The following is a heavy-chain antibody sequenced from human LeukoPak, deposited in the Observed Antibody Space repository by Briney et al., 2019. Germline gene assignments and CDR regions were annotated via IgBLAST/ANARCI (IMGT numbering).Heavy chain of an antibody. Sequence: ASVKVSCKASGYTFTSYAMHWVRQAPGQRLEWMGWINAGNGNTKYSQKFQGRVTITRDTSASTAYMELSSLRSEDTAVYYCARDLVAAAGTYHFDYWGQGTLVTVSS. D-gene: IGHD6-13*01. J-gene: IGHJ4*02. CDR1: GYTFTSYA. CDR3: ARDLVAAAGTYHFDY. V-gene: IGHV1-3*01. CDR2: INAGNGNT.